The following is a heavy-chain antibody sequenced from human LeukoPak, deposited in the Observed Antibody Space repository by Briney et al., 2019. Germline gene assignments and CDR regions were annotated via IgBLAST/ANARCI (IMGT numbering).Heavy chain of an antibody. Sequence: SQTLSLTCAVSGGSISSGGYSWSWIRQPPGKGLEWIGYIYHSGGTYYDPSLKSRVTISVDRSKNQFSLKLSSVTAADTAVYYCASFFDWPQNYFDYWGQGTLVTVSS. CDR1: GGSISSGGYS. CDR2: IYHSGGT. D-gene: IGHD3-9*01. V-gene: IGHV4-30-2*01. J-gene: IGHJ4*02. CDR3: ASFFDWPQNYFDY.